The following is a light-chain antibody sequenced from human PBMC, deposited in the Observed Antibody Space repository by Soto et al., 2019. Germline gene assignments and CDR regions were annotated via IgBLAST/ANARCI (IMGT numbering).Light chain of an antibody. Sequence: EIVLTQSPGTLSLSPGERATLSCRASQSVSNTLLAWYQQKPGQAPRLLIFGASSRATGIPYRFSGSGSGTDFTLTICRLEPEDFAVYYCQQYGTSRYTFGQGTKLEIK. J-gene: IGKJ2*01. V-gene: IGKV3-20*01. CDR3: QQYGTSRYT. CDR2: GAS. CDR1: QSVSNTL.